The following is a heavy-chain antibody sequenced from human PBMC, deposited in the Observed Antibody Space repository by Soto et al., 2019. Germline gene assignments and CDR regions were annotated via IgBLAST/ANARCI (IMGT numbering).Heavy chain of an antibody. CDR2: IYYSGST. D-gene: IGHD6-19*01. CDR1: GGSISSGGYY. J-gene: IGHJ4*02. V-gene: IGHV4-31*03. Sequence: KTSETLSLTCTVSGGSISSGGYYWSWIRQHPGKGLEWIGYIYYSGSTYYNPSLKSRVTISVDTSKNQFSLKLSSVTAADTAVYYCAIAVADPYFDYWGQGTLVTVSS. CDR3: AIAVADPYFDY.